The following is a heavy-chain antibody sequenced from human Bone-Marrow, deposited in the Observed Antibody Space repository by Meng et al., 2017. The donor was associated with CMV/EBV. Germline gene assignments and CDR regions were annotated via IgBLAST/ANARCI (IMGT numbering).Heavy chain of an antibody. CDR1: GGSISSSNW. V-gene: IGHV4-4*02. J-gene: IGHJ6*02. D-gene: IGHD3-3*01. CDR3: ARDKGLRFLEWSSAGMDV. CDR2: IYHSGST. Sequence: GSLRLSCAVSGGSISSSNWWSWVRQPPGKGLEWIGEIYHSGSTNYNPSLKSRVTISVDKSKNQFSLKLSSVTAADTAVYYCARDKGLRFLEWSSAGMDVWGQGTTVTVS.